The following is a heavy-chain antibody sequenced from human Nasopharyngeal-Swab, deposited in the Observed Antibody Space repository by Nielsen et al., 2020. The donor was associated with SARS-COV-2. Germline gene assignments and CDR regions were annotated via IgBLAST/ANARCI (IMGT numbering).Heavy chain of an antibody. J-gene: IGHJ4*02. D-gene: IGHD6-19*01. CDR2: TSYDGSIT. CDR3: ARDSENDGWFPYS. Sequence: GASLKISCAASGFIFRTSAMHWLRPAPGKGLEWVAMTSYDGSITYYTDSVKGRFTISRDNSKKTLSLQMNSLRIEDTAVYYCARDSENDGWFPYSWGQGTLVTVSS. V-gene: IGHV3-30-3*01. CDR1: GFIFRTSA.